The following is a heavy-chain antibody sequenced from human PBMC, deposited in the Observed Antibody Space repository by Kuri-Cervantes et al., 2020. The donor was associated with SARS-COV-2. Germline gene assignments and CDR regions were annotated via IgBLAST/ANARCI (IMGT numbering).Heavy chain of an antibody. CDR1: GGSFSGYY. CDR2: INHSGST. Sequence: GSLRLSCAVYGGSFSGYYWSWIRQPPGKGLEWIGEINHSGSTNYNPSLKSRVTISVDTSKNQFSLKLSSVTAADTAVYYCARVSRYDFWSGYRRYYYYYYMDVWGKGTTVTVSS. D-gene: IGHD3-3*01. V-gene: IGHV4-34*01. J-gene: IGHJ6*03. CDR3: ARVSRYDFWSGYRRYYYYYYMDV.